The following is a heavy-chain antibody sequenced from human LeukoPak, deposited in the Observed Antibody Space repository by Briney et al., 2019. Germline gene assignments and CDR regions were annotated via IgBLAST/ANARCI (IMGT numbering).Heavy chain of an antibody. V-gene: IGHV3-64D*06. CDR2: ISNFGDST. CDR3: VEASYPPLGAFDV. Sequence: GGSLRLSCSASGFTFSSYGMHWVRQAPGKGLEYVSGISNFGDSTYYPDSVKGSFTISRDNSKNMLYLQMTPLRHEDTADYYCVEASYPPLGAFDVWGQGTTVTVSS. CDR1: GFTFSSYG. J-gene: IGHJ3*01. D-gene: IGHD3-16*02.